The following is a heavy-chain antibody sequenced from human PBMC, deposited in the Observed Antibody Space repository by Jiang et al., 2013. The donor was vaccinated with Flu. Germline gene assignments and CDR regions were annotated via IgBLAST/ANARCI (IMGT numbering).Heavy chain of an antibody. CDR2: IIPIFGTA. V-gene: IGHV1-69*01. CDR1: GGTFSSYA. Sequence: GAEVKKPGSSVKVSCKASGGTFSSYAISWVRQAPGQGLEWMGGIIPIFGTANYAQKFQGRVTITADESTSTAYMELSSLRSEDTAVYYCARDIGVAVARRSYGMDVWGQGTTVTVSS. J-gene: IGHJ6*02. D-gene: IGHD6-19*01. CDR3: ARDIGVAVARRSYGMDV.